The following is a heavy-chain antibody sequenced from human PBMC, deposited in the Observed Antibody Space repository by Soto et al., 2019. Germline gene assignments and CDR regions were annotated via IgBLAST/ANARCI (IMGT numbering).Heavy chain of an antibody. V-gene: IGHV4-59*01. Sequence: QVQLQESGPGLVKPSETLSLTCTVSGGSISSYYGSWIRQPPGKGLEWIGYIYYSGSTNYNPSLKSRVTISVDTSKNQFSLKLRSVTAADTAVYYCARTYGGYYDYWGQGTLVTVSS. D-gene: IGHD2-8*01. J-gene: IGHJ4*02. CDR2: IYYSGST. CDR1: GGSISSYY. CDR3: ARTYGGYYDY.